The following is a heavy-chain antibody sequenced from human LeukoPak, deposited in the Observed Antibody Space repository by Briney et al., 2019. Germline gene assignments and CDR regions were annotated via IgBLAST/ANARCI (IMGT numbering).Heavy chain of an antibody. Sequence: GGSLRLSCAASGFSFSDAWMNWVRQAPGKGLEWVSVIYSGGSTYYADSVKGRFTISRDNSKNTLYLQMNSLRAEDTAVYYCARHGPSYYFDYWGQGTLVTVSS. V-gene: IGHV3-53*01. CDR3: ARHGPSYYFDY. CDR1: GFSFSDAW. D-gene: IGHD3-16*01. CDR2: IYSGGST. J-gene: IGHJ4*02.